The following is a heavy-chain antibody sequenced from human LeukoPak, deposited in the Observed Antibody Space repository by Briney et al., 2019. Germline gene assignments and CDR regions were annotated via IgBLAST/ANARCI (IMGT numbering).Heavy chain of an antibody. D-gene: IGHD6-6*01. CDR1: GGSIISYY. J-gene: IGHJ4*02. CDR3: ARISSIAARPGY. CDR2: IYTSGST. V-gene: IGHV4-4*07. Sequence: SGTLSLTCTVSGGSIISYYWSWIRQPAGKGLEGIGRIYTSGSTNYNPSLKSRVTISVDTPKNQFSLKLSSVTAADTAVYYCARISSIAARPGYWGQGTLVTVSS.